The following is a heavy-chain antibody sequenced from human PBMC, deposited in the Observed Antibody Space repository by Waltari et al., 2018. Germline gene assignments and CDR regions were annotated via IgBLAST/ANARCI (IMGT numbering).Heavy chain of an antibody. Sequence: QVQLVESGGGVVQPGGSLRLSCAASGFTFSSYGMPWVRQAPGKGLEWVAFIRYDGSNKYYADSVKGRFTISRDNSKNTLYLQMNSLRAEDTAVYYCAAGAAVIAVAGDYWGQGTLVTVSS. D-gene: IGHD6-19*01. J-gene: IGHJ4*02. CDR3: AAGAAVIAVAGDY. V-gene: IGHV3-30*02. CDR1: GFTFSSYG. CDR2: IRYDGSNK.